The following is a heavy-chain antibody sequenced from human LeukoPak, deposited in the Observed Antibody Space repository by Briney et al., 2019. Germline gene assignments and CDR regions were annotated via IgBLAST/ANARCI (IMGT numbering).Heavy chain of an antibody. CDR1: GFTFSSYS. V-gene: IGHV3-21*01. D-gene: IGHD6-19*01. CDR3: ARDDHKDYSSGWYAVDY. Sequence: GGSLRLSCAASGFTFSSYSMHWVRQAPGKGLEWVSSISSSSSYIYYADSVKGRFTISRDNAKNSLYLQMNSLRAEDTAVYYCARDDHKDYSSGWYAVDYCGQRTLVTVS. CDR2: ISSSSSYI. J-gene: IGHJ4*02.